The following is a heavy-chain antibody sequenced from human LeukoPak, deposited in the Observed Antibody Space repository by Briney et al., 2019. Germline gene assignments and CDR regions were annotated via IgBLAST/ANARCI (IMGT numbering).Heavy chain of an antibody. CDR3: ARKDYRSGWFDY. CDR1: GGSISSSYW. Sequence: TSETLSLTCAVSGGSISSSYWWSWVRQPPGKGLEWIGEIYHSGSTNYNPSLKSRVTISVDKSKNQFSLKLSSVTAADTAVYFCARKDYRSGWFDYWGQGTLVTVSS. J-gene: IGHJ4*02. CDR2: IYHSGST. D-gene: IGHD6-19*01. V-gene: IGHV4-4*02.